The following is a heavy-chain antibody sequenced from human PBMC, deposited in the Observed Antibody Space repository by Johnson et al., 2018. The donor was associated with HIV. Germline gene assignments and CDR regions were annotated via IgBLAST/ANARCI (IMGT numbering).Heavy chain of an antibody. CDR2: ISYDGNNK. D-gene: IGHD4-17*01. Sequence: QVQLVESGGGVVQPGRSLRLSCAASGFAFSSYGMHWVRQAPGKGLEWVAIISYDGNNKYYTDSVKGRFTISRDNSKNTLYLQMNSLRAEDAAIYYCARPSVITTLTTTPWAFDIWAQGTMVTVSS. CDR1: GFAFSSYG. J-gene: IGHJ3*02. CDR3: ARPSVITTLTTTPWAFDI. V-gene: IGHV3-30*03.